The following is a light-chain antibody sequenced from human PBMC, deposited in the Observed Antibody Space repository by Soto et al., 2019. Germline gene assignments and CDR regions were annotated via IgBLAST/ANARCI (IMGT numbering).Light chain of an antibody. V-gene: IGKV3-15*01. CDR3: QQYNNWPRP. Sequence: VVTQYTTTLSVSPGERVTLSCRASQNVSSNLAWFQQKPGQAPRLLIYAASTRATGLPARFSGSASGPDFTLTISSLQSEDSALYYCQQYNNWPRPFGQ. CDR1: QNVSSN. CDR2: AAS. J-gene: IGKJ1*01.